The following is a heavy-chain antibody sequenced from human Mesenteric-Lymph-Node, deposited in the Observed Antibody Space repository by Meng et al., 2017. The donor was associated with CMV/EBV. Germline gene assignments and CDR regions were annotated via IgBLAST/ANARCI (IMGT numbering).Heavy chain of an antibody. CDR1: GVSVTSGAYH. V-gene: IGHV4-61*08. CDR2: IYGTGIT. CDR3: AKSRSSTPGIVDD. J-gene: IGHJ4*02. Sequence: QVNVPESGPGLVKPSETLSLTCIVSGVSVTSGAYHWSWIRQSPGKGLEWIGYIYGTGITIYNPSLKSRVTILLETSKNQFSLKLNSVTTADTAVYYCAKSRSSTPGIVDDWGQGTLVTVSS. D-gene: IGHD2/OR15-2a*01.